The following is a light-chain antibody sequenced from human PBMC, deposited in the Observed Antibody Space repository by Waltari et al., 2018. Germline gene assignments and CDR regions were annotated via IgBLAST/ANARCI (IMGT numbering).Light chain of an antibody. J-gene: IGKJ2*01. CDR2: DTF. CDR1: QSVDRY. CDR3: QQRLNWPPVT. V-gene: IGKV3-11*01. Sequence: EVVLTQSPATLSLSPGERPTLSCRASQSVDRYLAWYQQKPGQAPRLLIYDTFFRATGIPARFSGSGSGTDFTLTISSLEPEDFAVYYCQQRLNWPPVTFGQGTKLEIK.